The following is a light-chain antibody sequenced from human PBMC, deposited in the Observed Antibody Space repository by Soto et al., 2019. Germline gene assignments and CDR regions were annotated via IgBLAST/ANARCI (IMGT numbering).Light chain of an antibody. CDR3: QHYDSSPWT. Sequence: EIVLTQAPDTLSLSPGERVTLSYRASQSLDTYQLAWYHQKPGQPPRLLIYGVSSRATGIPDRFTGSGSGTDFSLTISRLEPDDFGVYYCQHYDSSPWTFGQGTKVEV. V-gene: IGKV3-20*01. J-gene: IGKJ1*01. CDR2: GVS. CDR1: QSLDTYQ.